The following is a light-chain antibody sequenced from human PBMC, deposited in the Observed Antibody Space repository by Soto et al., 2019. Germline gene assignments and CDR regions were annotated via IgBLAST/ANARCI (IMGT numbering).Light chain of an antibody. CDR1: QSVSSNY. V-gene: IGKV3-20*01. CDR2: DAS. J-gene: IGKJ1*01. CDR3: HQYGGSPGT. Sequence: EIVLTQSPCTLSFSPLERSTLSCRASQSVSSNYLAWYQQRPGQAPRLLIYDASSRATGVPDRFSGSGSGTDFTLTISRLEPEDFAVYYCHQYGGSPGTLGQGTKVDIK.